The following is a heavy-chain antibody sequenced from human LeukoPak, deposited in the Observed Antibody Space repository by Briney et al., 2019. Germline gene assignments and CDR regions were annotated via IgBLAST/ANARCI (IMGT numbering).Heavy chain of an antibody. CDR3: AKDALARPWHEGDAFDI. Sequence: ASVKVSCKASGYTFTGYYMHWERQAPGQGLEWMGWINPNSGGTNYAQKFQGRVTMTRDTSISTAYMELSRLRSDDTAVYYCAKDALARPWHEGDAFDIWGQGTMVTVSS. V-gene: IGHV1-2*02. D-gene: IGHD6-6*01. CDR2: INPNSGGT. J-gene: IGHJ3*02. CDR1: GYTFTGYY.